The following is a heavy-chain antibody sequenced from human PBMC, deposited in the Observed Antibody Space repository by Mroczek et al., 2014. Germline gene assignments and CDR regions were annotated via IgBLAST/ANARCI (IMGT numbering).Heavy chain of an antibody. CDR1: GGSISSSSYY. CDR2: IYYSGST. D-gene: IGHD3-22*01. V-gene: IGHV4-39*01. J-gene: IGHJ6*03. CDR3: ASTYYYDSSGYFDYYYYYYMDV. Sequence: QVQLQESGPGLVKPSETLSLTCTVSGGSISSSSYYWGWIRQPPGKGLEWIGSIYYSGSTYYNPSLKSRVTISVDTSKNQFSLKLSSVTAADTAVYYCASTYYYDSSGYFDYYYYYYMDVWGKGTTVTVSS.